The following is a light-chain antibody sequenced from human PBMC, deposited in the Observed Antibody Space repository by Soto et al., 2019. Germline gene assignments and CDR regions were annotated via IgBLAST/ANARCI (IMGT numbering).Light chain of an antibody. CDR3: THAPHLPVI. CDR2: TAS. Sequence: DVRVCQSPSSVSASVRDTVTITFRSSQDIGIRLSWYQQKPGKAPKLLILTASNFGSGVPSRFSGSGSGTDFTLFISSLQPEDFVPEYCTHAPHLPVIFGQGRLLEVK. V-gene: IGKV1D-12*01. J-gene: IGKJ5*01. CDR1: QDIGIR.